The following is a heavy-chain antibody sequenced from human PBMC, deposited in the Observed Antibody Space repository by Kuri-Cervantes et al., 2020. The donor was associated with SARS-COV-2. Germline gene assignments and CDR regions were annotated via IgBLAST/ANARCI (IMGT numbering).Heavy chain of an antibody. CDR1: GFILSRYW. Sequence: GESLKISCAASGFILSRYWMTWVRQAPGKGLEWVANINQDGSEKYYVDSAKGRFTLSRDNAKNSLYLQMNSLRVEDTAVYYCARDRSYYDSGGYYFDLWGQGALVTVSS. J-gene: IGHJ4*02. V-gene: IGHV3-7*05. CDR2: INQDGSEK. D-gene: IGHD3-22*01. CDR3: ARDRSYYDSGGYYFDL.